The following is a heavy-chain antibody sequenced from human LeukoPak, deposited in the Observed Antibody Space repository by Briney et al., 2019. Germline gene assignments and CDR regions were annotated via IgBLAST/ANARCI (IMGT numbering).Heavy chain of an antibody. Sequence: GGSLRLSCAASGFTFSSFGMHRVRQAPGKGLEWVAVIWYDGNNKYYADSVKGRFTISRDNSKNTLYLQMNSLRAEDTAVYYCARAFTSTGHYYVEYWGQGTLVTVSS. CDR3: ARAFTSTGHYYVEY. CDR2: IWYDGNNK. D-gene: IGHD2-8*02. CDR1: GFTFSSFG. V-gene: IGHV3-33*01. J-gene: IGHJ4*02.